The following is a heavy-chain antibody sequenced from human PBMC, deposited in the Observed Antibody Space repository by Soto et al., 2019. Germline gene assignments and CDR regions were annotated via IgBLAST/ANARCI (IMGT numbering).Heavy chain of an antibody. CDR1: GFSLSTSGVG. Sequence: QITLKESGPPLVKPTQTLTLTCTFSGFSLSTSGVGVGWIRQPPGKALEWLALIYWDDDKRYSPSLKSRLTITKDTSKNQVVLTMTNMDPVDTATYYCARLVAAEKLFDYWGQGTLVTVSS. V-gene: IGHV2-5*02. J-gene: IGHJ4*02. CDR3: ARLVAAEKLFDY. D-gene: IGHD2-15*01. CDR2: IYWDDDK.